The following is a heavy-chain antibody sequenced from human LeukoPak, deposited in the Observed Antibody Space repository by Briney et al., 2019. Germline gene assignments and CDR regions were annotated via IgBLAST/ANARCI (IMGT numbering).Heavy chain of an antibody. D-gene: IGHD3-3*01. J-gene: IGHJ5*02. CDR1: GFTFSSYS. Sequence: GGSLRLSCAASGFTFSSYSMNWVRQAPGKGLEWVSYISSSSSTIYYADSVKGRFTISRDNAKNSLYLQMNSLRDEDTAVYYCARGRYYDFWSGSNNWFDPWGQGTLVTVSS. V-gene: IGHV3-48*02. CDR3: ARGRYYDFWSGSNNWFDP. CDR2: ISSSSSTI.